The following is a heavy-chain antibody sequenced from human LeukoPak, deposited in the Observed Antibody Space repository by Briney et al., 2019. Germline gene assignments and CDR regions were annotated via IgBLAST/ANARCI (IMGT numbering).Heavy chain of an antibody. V-gene: IGHV3-74*01. CDR1: GISFGNNW. CDR3: ARDVPHNWFDT. Sequence: GGSLRLSCAASGISFGNNWMHWVRQGPGKGLVWISRINSDGGGAIYADSVKGRFTVSRDNAKNTLYLQMNSLRAEDTAVYYCARDVPHNWFDTWGQGTLVTVSS. CDR2: INSDGGGA. J-gene: IGHJ5*02.